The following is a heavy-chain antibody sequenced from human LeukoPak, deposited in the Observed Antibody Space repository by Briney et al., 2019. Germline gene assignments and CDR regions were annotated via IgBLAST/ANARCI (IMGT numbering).Heavy chain of an antibody. Sequence: GASVKVSCKASGYTFTNYGISWVRQAPGQGLEWMGWISAYNGNTNYAQKLQGRVTMTTDTSTSTAYMELRSLRSDDTAVYYCARSRSGGTSRDAFDIWGQGTMVTVSS. D-gene: IGHD2-15*01. CDR2: ISAYNGNT. V-gene: IGHV1-18*01. CDR1: GYTFTNYG. CDR3: ARSRSGGTSRDAFDI. J-gene: IGHJ3*02.